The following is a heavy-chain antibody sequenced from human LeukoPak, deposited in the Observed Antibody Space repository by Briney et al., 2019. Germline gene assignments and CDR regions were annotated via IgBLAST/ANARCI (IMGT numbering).Heavy chain of an antibody. CDR3: ARTTEGGYTYGYFYYYMDV. CDR1: GGSFSGYY. CDR2: INHGGST. V-gene: IGHV4-34*01. Sequence: PSETLSLTCAVYGGSFSGYYWSWIRQPPGKGLEWIGEINHGGSTNYNPSLKSRVTISVDTSKNQFSLKLRSVTAADTAVYYCARTTEGGYTYGYFYYYMDVWGKGTTVTISS. J-gene: IGHJ6*03. D-gene: IGHD5-18*01.